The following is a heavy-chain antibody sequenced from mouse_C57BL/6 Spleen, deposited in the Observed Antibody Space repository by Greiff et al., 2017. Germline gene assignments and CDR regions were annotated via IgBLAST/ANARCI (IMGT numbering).Heavy chain of an antibody. V-gene: IGHV5-4*01. CDR2: ISDAGSYT. D-gene: IGHD1-1*02. J-gene: IGHJ3*01. CDR1: GFTFSSYA. CDR3: ASEGWAFY. Sequence: EVQLVESGGGLVKPGGSLKLSCAASGFTFSSYAMPWVRQTPEQRLEWVATISDAGSYTYYPANVQGRFTISTDTATNNLYLHMSHLKSEDTALYYCASEGWAFYWGQGTLVTVSA.